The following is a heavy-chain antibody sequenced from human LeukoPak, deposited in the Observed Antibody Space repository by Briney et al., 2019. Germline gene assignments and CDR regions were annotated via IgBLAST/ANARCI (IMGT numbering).Heavy chain of an antibody. Sequence: GGSLRLSCAASGFTFNNYWMSWVRQAPGKGLEWVANIKQDGSGLYYVESVKGRFTISRDNAKNSLYLRMTSLRAEDTAVYYCARDPGRAGFDYWGQGTLVTVSS. D-gene: IGHD6-13*01. CDR3: ARDPGRAGFDY. CDR2: IKQDGSGL. V-gene: IGHV3-7*03. CDR1: GFTFNNYW. J-gene: IGHJ4*02.